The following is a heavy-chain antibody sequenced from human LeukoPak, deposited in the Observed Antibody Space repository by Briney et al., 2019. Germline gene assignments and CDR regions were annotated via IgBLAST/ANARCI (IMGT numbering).Heavy chain of an antibody. V-gene: IGHV3-21*01. CDR1: GFTFSSYS. Sequence: GGSLRLSCAASGFTFSSYSMNWVRQAPGKGLEWVSSISSSSSYIYYADSVKGRFTISRDNAKNSLYLQMNSLGAEDTAVYYCARDPGWGVVVTASYWYFDLWGRGTLVTVSS. CDR3: ARDPGWGVVVTASYWYFDL. J-gene: IGHJ2*01. D-gene: IGHD2-21*02. CDR2: ISSSSSYI.